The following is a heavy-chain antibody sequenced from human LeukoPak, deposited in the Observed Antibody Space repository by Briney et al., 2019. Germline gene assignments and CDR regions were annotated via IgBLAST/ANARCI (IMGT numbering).Heavy chain of an antibody. Sequence: GGSLRLSCAASGFTFSNFWMSWVRQAPGKGLEWVANIKQDGSEKYFVGSVKGRFTISRDNAKNSLFLQMNSLRAEDTAVYYCARDPIIDNWGQGILVTVSS. CDR2: IKQDGSEK. J-gene: IGHJ4*02. D-gene: IGHD3-9*01. CDR3: ARDPIIDN. CDR1: GFTFSNFW. V-gene: IGHV3-7*01.